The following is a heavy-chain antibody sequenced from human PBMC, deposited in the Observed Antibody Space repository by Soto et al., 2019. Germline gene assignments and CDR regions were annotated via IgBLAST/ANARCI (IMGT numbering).Heavy chain of an antibody. V-gene: IGHV1-18*01. D-gene: IGHD4-4*01. Sequence: GASVKVSCKASGYTFTSYGISWVRQAPGQGLEWMGWISAYNGNTNYAQKLQGRVTMTTDTSTSTAYMELRSLRSDDTAVYYCALSSAVGSSNYAFDIWGQGTMVTVSS. CDR1: GYTFTSYG. CDR3: ALSSAVGSSNYAFDI. J-gene: IGHJ3*02. CDR2: ISAYNGNT.